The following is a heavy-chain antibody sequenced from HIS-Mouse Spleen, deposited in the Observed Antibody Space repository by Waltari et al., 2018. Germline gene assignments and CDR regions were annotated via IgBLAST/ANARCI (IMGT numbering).Heavy chain of an antibody. Sequence: QLQLQESGPGLVKPSETLYLTCTVSGCSISSSSYYWGWIRQPPGKGLEWIGSIYYSGSTYYNPSLKSRVTISVDTSKNQFSLKLSSVTAADTAVYYCARDGYSGYGHDAFDIWGQGTMVTVSS. CDR1: GCSISSSSYY. D-gene: IGHD5-12*01. J-gene: IGHJ3*02. CDR2: IYYSGST. V-gene: IGHV4-39*07. CDR3: ARDGYSGYGHDAFDI.